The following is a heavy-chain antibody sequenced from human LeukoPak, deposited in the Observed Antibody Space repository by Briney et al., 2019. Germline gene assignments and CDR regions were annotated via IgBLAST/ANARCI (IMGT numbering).Heavy chain of an antibody. CDR2: ISGSGDST. CDR1: GFTFSTYA. V-gene: IGHV3-23*01. Sequence: GGSLRLSCGASGFTFSTYAMSWVGQAPGKGLEWVSAISGSGDSTYYADSVKGRFTISRDNSKNTLYLQMNSLRAEDTAVYYCARERGYSYGYSDYWGQGTLVTVSS. CDR3: ARERGYSYGYSDY. J-gene: IGHJ4*02. D-gene: IGHD5-18*01.